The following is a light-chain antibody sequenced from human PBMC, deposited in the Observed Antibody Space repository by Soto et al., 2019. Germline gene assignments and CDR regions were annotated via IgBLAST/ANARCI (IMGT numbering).Light chain of an antibody. V-gene: IGLV2-14*01. CDR2: DVS. CDR3: SSYTSSSSYV. Sequence: QSALTQPASVSESLGQSITSSCTGTSSDVGGYKYVSWFQQHPGKAPKLMIYDVSNRPPGVSIRFSGSKSGNTASLTISGLQAEDEAGYYCSSYTSSSSYVFGTGTKVTVL. CDR1: SSDVGGYKY. J-gene: IGLJ1*01.